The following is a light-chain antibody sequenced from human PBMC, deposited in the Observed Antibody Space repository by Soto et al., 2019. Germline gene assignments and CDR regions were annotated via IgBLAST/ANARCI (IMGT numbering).Light chain of an antibody. V-gene: IGLV1-40*01. Sequence: QAVVTQPPSVSGAPGQRVTISCTGSSSNIGAGYDVHWYQQLPGTAPKLLIYGNSNRPSGAPDRFSGSKSGTSASLAITGLQAEDEADYYCQSYDSSLSGWVFGGGTKLTV. CDR1: SSNIGAGYD. CDR3: QSYDSSLSGWV. J-gene: IGLJ3*02. CDR2: GNS.